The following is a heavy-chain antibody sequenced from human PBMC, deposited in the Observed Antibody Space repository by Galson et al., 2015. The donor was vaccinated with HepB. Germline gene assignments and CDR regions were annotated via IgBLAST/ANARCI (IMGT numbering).Heavy chain of an antibody. CDR3: AYGVDV. J-gene: IGHJ6*02. CDR2: TYYRSKWQK. V-gene: IGHV6-1*01. CDR1: GDSVSANTAV. Sequence: CAISGDSVSANTAVWNWIRQSPSRGLERLGRTYYRSKWQKDYAVSMKSRITISTDTSRNQVSLQLNSMSPEDTAVYYCAYGVDVWGQGTTVTVSS.